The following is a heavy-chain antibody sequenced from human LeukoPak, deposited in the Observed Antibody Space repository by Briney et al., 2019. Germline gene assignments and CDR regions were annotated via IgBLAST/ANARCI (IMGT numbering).Heavy chain of an antibody. CDR2: ISYDGSNK. CDR3: AKPLKTYSSSWYYFDY. V-gene: IGHV3-30*18. D-gene: IGHD6-13*01. J-gene: IGHJ4*02. CDR1: GFTFSSYG. Sequence: GRSLRLSCAASGFTFSSYGMHWVRQAPGKGLEWVAVISYDGSNKYYADSVKGRFTISRDNSKNTLYLQMNSLRAEDTAVYYCAKPLKTYSSSWYYFDYWGQGTLVTVSS.